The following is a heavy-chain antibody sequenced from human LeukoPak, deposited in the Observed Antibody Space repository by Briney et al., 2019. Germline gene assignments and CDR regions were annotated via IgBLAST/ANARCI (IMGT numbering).Heavy chain of an antibody. J-gene: IGHJ4*02. CDR3: ARSAATRSIAVAGTGLDY. CDR1: GYSFTSYW. D-gene: IGHD6-19*01. Sequence: GESLRISCKGSGYSFTSYWISWVRQVPGKGLERMGRIDPSDSYTNYSPSFQGHVTISADKSISTAYLQWSSLKASDTAMYYCARSAATRSIAVAGTGLDYWGQGTLVTVSS. V-gene: IGHV5-10-1*01. CDR2: IDPSDSYT.